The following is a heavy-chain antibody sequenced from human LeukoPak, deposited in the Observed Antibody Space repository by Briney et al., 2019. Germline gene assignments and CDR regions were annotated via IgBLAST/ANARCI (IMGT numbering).Heavy chain of an antibody. V-gene: IGHV4-59*01. J-gene: IGHJ3*02. D-gene: IGHD2-15*01. CDR1: GGSISSYY. CDR2: IYYSGST. CDR3: ARSSGYCSGGSCQSAAFDI. Sequence: SETLSLTCTVSGGSISSYYWSWIRQPPGKGLEWIGYIYYSGSTNYNPSLKSRVTISVDTSKNQFSLKLSSVTAADTAVYYCARSSGYCSGGSCQSAAFDIWGQGTMVTVSS.